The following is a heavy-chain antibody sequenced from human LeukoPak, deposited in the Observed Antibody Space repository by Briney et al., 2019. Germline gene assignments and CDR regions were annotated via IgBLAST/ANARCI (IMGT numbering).Heavy chain of an antibody. CDR1: GYTFTSYA. V-gene: IGHV7-4-1*02. CDR3: ARDQPPTRGYGYNWFDP. Sequence: ASVKVSCKASGYTFTSYAMNWVRQAPGQGLEWIGWINTNTGNPTYAQGFTGRFVFSLDTSVSTAYLQISSLKAEDTAVYYCARDQPPTRGYGYNWFDPWGQGTLVTVSS. CDR2: INTNTGNP. J-gene: IGHJ5*02. D-gene: IGHD5-18*01.